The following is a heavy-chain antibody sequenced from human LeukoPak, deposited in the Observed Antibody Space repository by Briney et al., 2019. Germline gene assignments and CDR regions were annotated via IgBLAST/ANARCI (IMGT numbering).Heavy chain of an antibody. CDR1: GFTFSSYE. V-gene: IGHV3-48*03. CDR3: AKGSLFDY. Sequence: GGSLRLSCAASGFTFSSYEMNWVRQAPGKGLEWVSYISSSGTTINYTDSVKGRFTIFRDNAKNSLYLQMNSLRAEDTAVYYCAKGSLFDYWGQGTLVTVSS. J-gene: IGHJ4*02. CDR2: ISSSGTTI.